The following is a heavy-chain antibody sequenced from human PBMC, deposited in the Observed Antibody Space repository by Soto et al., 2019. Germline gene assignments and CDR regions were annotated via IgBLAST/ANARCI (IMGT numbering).Heavy chain of an antibody. D-gene: IGHD3-9*01. J-gene: IGHJ6*02. CDR2: ISYDGSNK. Sequence: XESLQLSCAASGFTFSSYAMHWVRQAPGKGLEWVAVISYDGSNKYYADSVKGRFTISRDNSKNTLYLQMNSLRAEDTAVYYCARDKLRYFDWLSRDQYYYYGMDVWGQGTTVTVSS. V-gene: IGHV3-30-3*01. CDR1: GFTFSSYA. CDR3: ARDKLRYFDWLSRDQYYYYGMDV.